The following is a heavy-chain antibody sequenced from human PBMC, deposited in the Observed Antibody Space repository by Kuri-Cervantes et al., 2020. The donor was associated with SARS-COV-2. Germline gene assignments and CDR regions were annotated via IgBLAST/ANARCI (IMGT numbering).Heavy chain of an antibody. D-gene: IGHD2-2*01. CDR3: ARVLLGDIVVVPAAEEYYGMDV. Sequence: ESLNISFAIYGGSFSGYFWGWIRQPPGKGLEWIGEINHSGSTNYNPCLKSRVTISVDTSKNQFSLKLSSVTAADTAVYYCARVLLGDIVVVPAAEEYYGMDVWGQGTTVTVSS. CDR1: GGSFSGYF. V-gene: IGHV4-34*01. CDR2: INHSGST. J-gene: IGHJ6*02.